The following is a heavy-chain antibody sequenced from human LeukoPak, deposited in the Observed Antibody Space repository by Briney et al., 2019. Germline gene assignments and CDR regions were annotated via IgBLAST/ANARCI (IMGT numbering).Heavy chain of an antibody. CDR1: GFTFSSHA. V-gene: IGHV3-30-3*01. J-gene: IGHJ4*02. Sequence: GGSLRLSCAPSGFTFSSHAMHWVRQAPGKGLEWVAVISHDISRKFYADSVKGRFSVSRDNSIDTVYLQMNSLRAEDTAVYYCATYSINWSKFDYWGQGTLVSVSS. CDR3: ATYSINWSKFDY. D-gene: IGHD6-13*01. CDR2: ISHDISRK.